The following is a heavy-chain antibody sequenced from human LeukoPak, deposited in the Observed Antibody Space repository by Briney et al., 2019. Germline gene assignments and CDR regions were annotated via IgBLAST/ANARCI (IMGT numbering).Heavy chain of an antibody. J-gene: IGHJ3*02. Sequence: GGSLRLSCAASGFTFSSYSMNWVRQAPGKGLEWVSSISSSSSHIYYADSVKGRFTISRDNAKNSLYLQMNSLRAEDTAVYYCARGVVVDLDAFDIWGQGTMVTVSS. V-gene: IGHV3-21*01. CDR2: ISSSSSHI. D-gene: IGHD2-21*01. CDR3: ARGVVVDLDAFDI. CDR1: GFTFSSYS.